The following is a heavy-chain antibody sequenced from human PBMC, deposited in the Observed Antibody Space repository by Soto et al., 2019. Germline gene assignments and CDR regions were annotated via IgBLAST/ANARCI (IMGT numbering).Heavy chain of an antibody. CDR3: AQDRPAILAEVSWLES. CDR1: GFTFNSHG. J-gene: IGHJ5*02. D-gene: IGHD5-12*01. CDR2: ISYDGSNK. V-gene: IGHV3-30*18. Sequence: QVLLVESGGGVVQPGGSLTLSCVGSGFTFNSHGMHWVRQAPGKGLEWVAVISYDGSNKYYEESVKGRFTISRDNSRNPVYLQLNSLRAEDTALYYWAQDRPAILAEVSWLESWGQGTLVTVPA.